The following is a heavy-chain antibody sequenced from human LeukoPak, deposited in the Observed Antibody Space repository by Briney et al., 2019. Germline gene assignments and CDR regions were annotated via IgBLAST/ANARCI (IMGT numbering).Heavy chain of an antibody. J-gene: IGHJ6*02. D-gene: IGHD6-13*01. CDR2: IHTSGNT. CDR3: ARGGIASAYGSISYHHYGLDV. V-gene: IGHV4-4*07. Sequence: SETLSLTCTLSGGSLSSYYWPWIRQPAGKGVEWIGRIHTSGNTNYSPPLKGRVTMSVDTSKNQVSLKLYSVTAADTAVYYCARGGIASAYGSISYHHYGLDVWGQGTTVTVSS. CDR1: GGSLSSYY.